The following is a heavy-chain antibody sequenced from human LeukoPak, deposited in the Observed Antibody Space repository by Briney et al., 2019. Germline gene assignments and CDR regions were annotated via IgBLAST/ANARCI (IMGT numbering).Heavy chain of an antibody. CDR3: ARVRSSGWFND. D-gene: IGHD6-19*01. CDR2: IYYSGST. V-gene: IGHV4-59*01. J-gene: IGHJ4*02. CDR1: GGSISSYY. Sequence: PSETLSLTCTVSGGSISSYYWSWIRQPPGKGLEWIGYIYYSGSTNYNPSLKSRVTISVDTSKNQFSLKLSSVTAADTAVYYCARVRSSGWFNDWGQGTLVTVSS.